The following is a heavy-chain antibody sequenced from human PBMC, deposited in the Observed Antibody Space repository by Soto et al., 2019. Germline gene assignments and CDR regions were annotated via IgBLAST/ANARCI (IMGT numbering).Heavy chain of an antibody. CDR1: GGSISSSSYY. CDR2: IYYSGST. V-gene: IGHV4-39*01. Sequence: PSETLSLTCTVSGGSISSSSYYWGWIRQPPGKGLEWIGSIYYSGSTYYNPSLKSRVTISVDTSKNQFSLKLSSVTAADTAVYYCARSSGYPSWFDPWGQGTLVTVSS. CDR3: ARSSGYPSWFDP. D-gene: IGHD3-22*01. J-gene: IGHJ5*02.